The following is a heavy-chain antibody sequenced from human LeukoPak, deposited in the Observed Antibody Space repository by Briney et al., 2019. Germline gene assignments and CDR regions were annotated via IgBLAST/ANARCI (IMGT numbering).Heavy chain of an antibody. D-gene: IGHD3-22*01. CDR2: MNPNSGNT. V-gene: IGHV1-8*01. J-gene: IGHJ4*02. CDR1: GYTFTSYD. CDR3: ARALYYYDSSGYFGY. Sequence: ASVKVSCKASGYTFTSYDINWVRQATGQGVEWVGWMNPNSGNTGYAQKFQGRVTMTRNTSISTAYMELSSLRSEDTAVYYCARALYYYDSSGYFGYWGQGTLVTVSS.